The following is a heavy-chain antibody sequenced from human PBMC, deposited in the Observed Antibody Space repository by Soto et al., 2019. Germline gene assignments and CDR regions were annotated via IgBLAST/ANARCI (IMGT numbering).Heavy chain of an antibody. Sequence: ASVKVSCKASGYTFTSYYMHWVRQAPGQGLEWMGIISPSGGSTSYAQKFQGRVTMTRDTSTSTVYMELSSLRSEDTAVYYCAREGIRITIFGVATDAFDIWGQGTMVTVSS. CDR1: GYTFTSYY. CDR3: AREGIRITIFGVATDAFDI. J-gene: IGHJ3*02. V-gene: IGHV1-46*03. D-gene: IGHD3-3*01. CDR2: ISPSGGST.